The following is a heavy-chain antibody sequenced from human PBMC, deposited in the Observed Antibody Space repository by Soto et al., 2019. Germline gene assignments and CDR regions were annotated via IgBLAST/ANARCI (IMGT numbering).Heavy chain of an antibody. Sequence: QVHLVQSGAEVTKPGASVKISCTASGYSLSTYPLHWMRQAPGQSLEWMGWVNSGSGDIKYSQKFQDRVTITRDSSANVAYMELSSLRFEDTAVYFCARDGILYGHPEFGDRGGFDSWGQGTLVTVSS. D-gene: IGHD4-17*01. CDR2: VNSGSGDI. CDR1: GYSLSTYP. V-gene: IGHV1-3*01. CDR3: ARDGILYGHPEFGDRGGFDS. J-gene: IGHJ4*02.